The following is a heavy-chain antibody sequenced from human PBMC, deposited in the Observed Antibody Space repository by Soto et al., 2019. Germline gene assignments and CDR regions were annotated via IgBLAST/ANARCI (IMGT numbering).Heavy chain of an antibody. CDR2: IYASEST. Sequence: SETLSLTCNVSADSLSTYYWSWIRQPAGKGLEWIGRIYASESTNYNPSLKGRVSMSVDTSKKQFSLKMISVTAADTAMYYCARSAIPRGGWFRPWGQGGLVTVSS. V-gene: IGHV4-4*07. J-gene: IGHJ5*02. D-gene: IGHD2-21*01. CDR3: ARSAIPRGGWFRP. CDR1: ADSLSTYY.